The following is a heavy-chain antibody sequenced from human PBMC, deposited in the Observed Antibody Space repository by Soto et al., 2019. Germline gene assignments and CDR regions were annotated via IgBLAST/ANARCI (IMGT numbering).Heavy chain of an antibody. V-gene: IGHV3-30*18. D-gene: IGHD3-9*01. CDR2: ISYDGSNK. CDR3: AKDYDILTGHYYYGMDV. Sequence: PGGSLRLSCAASGFTFSSYGMHWVRQAPGKGLEWVAVISYDGSNKYYADSVKGRFTISRDNSKNTLYLQMNSLRAEDTAVYYCAKDYDILTGHYYYGMDVWGQGTKVTVSS. J-gene: IGHJ6*02. CDR1: GFTFSSYG.